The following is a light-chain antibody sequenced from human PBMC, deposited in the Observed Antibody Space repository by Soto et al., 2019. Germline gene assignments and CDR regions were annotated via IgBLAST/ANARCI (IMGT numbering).Light chain of an antibody. CDR2: KAS. J-gene: IGKJ1*01. Sequence: DIQLTQSPSSLSASVGDRVTITCRASQSISSWLAWYQQTPGKAPKLLIYKASSLESGVPSRLSGSGSGTEFTLTIRSLQPDDFATYYCQQYNSYSAFGQGTKVDI. V-gene: IGKV1-5*03. CDR3: QQYNSYSA. CDR1: QSISSW.